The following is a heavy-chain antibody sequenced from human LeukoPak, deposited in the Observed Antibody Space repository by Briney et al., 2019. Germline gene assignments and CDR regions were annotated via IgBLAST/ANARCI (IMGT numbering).Heavy chain of an antibody. CDR3: ARAAEGSYYDY. J-gene: IGHJ4*02. Sequence: ASVKVSCKASGGTFSSYAISWVRQAPGQGLEWMGIINPSGGSTSYAQKFQGRVTMTRDTSTSTVYMELSSLRSEDTAVYYCARAAEGSYYDYWGQGTLVTVSS. D-gene: IGHD3-10*01. V-gene: IGHV1-46*01. CDR2: INPSGGST. CDR1: GGTFSSYA.